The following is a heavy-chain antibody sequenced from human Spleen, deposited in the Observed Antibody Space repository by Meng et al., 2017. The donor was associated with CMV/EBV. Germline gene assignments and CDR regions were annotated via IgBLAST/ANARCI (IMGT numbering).Heavy chain of an antibody. CDR1: GFTFSDYY. J-gene: IGHJ4*02. CDR2: ISRSGDTV. D-gene: IGHD2-15*01. CDR3: ARSDCSGGSCYSSGFYYFDY. V-gene: IGHV3-11*01. Sequence: LSLTCAASGFTFSDYYMTWIRQAPGKGLEWVSYISRSGDTVFYADSVKGRFTISRDNTKNSLSLQMNSLRAEDTAVYYCARSDCSGGSCYSSGFYYFDYWGQGTLVTVSS.